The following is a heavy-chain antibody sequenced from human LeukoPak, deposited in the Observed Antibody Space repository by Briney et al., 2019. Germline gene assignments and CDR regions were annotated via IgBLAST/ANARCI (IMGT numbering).Heavy chain of an antibody. J-gene: IGHJ5*02. CDR3: ARSGYSSSWYWFEP. Sequence: SETLSLTCTVSGGSISSYYWSWIRQPAGKELEWIVRIYTSGSTNYNPSLKSRVTMSVDTSKNQFSLKLSSVTAADTAVYYCARSGYSSSWYWFEPWGQGTLVTVSS. V-gene: IGHV4-4*07. D-gene: IGHD6-13*01. CDR2: IYTSGST. CDR1: GGSISSYY.